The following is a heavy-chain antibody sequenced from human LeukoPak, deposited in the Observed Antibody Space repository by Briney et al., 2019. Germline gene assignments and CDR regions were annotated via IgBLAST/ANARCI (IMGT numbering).Heavy chain of an antibody. D-gene: IGHD3-10*01. V-gene: IGHV4-61*02. CDR3: ARRGDYFFDY. J-gene: IGHJ4*02. CDR2: IYTSGST. Sequence: SQTLSLTCTVSGGSISSGSYYWSWIRQPAGKGLEWIGRIYTSGSTNYNPSLKSRVTISVDTSKNQFSLKLSSVTAADTAVYYCARRGDYFFDYWGQGTLVTVSS. CDR1: GGSISSGSYY.